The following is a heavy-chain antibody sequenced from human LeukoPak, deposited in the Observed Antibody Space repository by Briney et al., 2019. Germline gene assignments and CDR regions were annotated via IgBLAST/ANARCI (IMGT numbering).Heavy chain of an antibody. Sequence: GEFLKIPCQGSGYTFTSYWIGWVRQMPGKSLEGIGIIYPAYLDARYSPSFQGHVTFSVDKSNSTAFLQWSRLRASDSAMYYCARRIGHSYFDLWGRGTLVTVSS. J-gene: IGHJ2*01. V-gene: IGHV5-51*01. CDR2: IYPAYLDA. CDR1: GYTFTSYW. CDR3: ARRIGHSYFDL.